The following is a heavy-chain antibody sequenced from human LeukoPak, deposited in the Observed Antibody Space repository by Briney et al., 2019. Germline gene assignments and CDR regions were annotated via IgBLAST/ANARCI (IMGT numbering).Heavy chain of an antibody. D-gene: IGHD6-6*01. J-gene: IGHJ4*02. V-gene: IGHV4-59*08. Sequence: SETLSLTCTVSGGSISSYYWSWIRQPPGKGLEWIGYIYYSGSTNYNPSLKSRVTISVDTSKNQFSLKLSSVTAADTAVCYCARHGWSYSSSPFDYWGQGTLVTVSS. CDR2: IYYSGST. CDR1: GGSISSYY. CDR3: ARHGWSYSSSPFDY.